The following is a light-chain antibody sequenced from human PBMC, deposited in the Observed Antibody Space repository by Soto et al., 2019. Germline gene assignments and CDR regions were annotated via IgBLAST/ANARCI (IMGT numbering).Light chain of an antibody. V-gene: IGLV1-51*01. Sequence: QSVLTQPPSVSAAPGQKVTISCSGGSSNIGNNYVSWYQQLPGTAPKLLIYDNDKRPSGIPDRFSGSKSGTSATLGITGLQTGDEADYYCGTWDDSLNGRVFGGGTKLTVL. CDR2: DND. J-gene: IGLJ3*02. CDR1: SSNIGNNY. CDR3: GTWDDSLNGRV.